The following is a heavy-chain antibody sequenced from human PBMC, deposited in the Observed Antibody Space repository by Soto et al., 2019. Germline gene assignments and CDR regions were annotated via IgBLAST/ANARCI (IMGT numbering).Heavy chain of an antibody. CDR2: IWYDGSDK. CDR1: GFTFSGFG. J-gene: IGHJ4*02. CDR3: AFGNLSYYFDF. Sequence: GGSLRLSCAASGFTFSGFGMHWVRQAPGKGLEWVAIIWYDGSDKYYADSVKGRFTISRDNSKNTLYLQMNSLRAEDTAVYHCAFGNLSYYFDFWGQGTPVTVSS. V-gene: IGHV3-33*01. D-gene: IGHD3-16*01.